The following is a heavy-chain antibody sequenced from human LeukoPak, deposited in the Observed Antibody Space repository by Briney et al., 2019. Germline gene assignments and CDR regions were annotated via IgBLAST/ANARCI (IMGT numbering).Heavy chain of an antibody. CDR1: GGSISSYY. V-gene: IGHV4-59*01. CDR2: IYYSGST. D-gene: IGHD3-10*01. CDR3: ARDRFGGDY. Sequence: SETLSLTCTVSGGSISSYYWSWIRQPPGKGLEWIGYIYYSGSTNYSPSLKSRVTISVDTSKNQFSLKLSSVTAADTAVYYCARDRFGGDYWGQGTLVTVSS. J-gene: IGHJ4*02.